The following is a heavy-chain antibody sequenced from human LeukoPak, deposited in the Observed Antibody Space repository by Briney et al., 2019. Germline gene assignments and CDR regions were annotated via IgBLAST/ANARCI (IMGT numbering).Heavy chain of an antibody. CDR3: AREAVAGSFDY. CDR1: GFTFSSYS. CDR2: IYSGGST. Sequence: GGSLRLSCAASGFTFSSYSMNWVRQAPGKGLEWVSVIYSGGSTYYADSVKGRFTISRDNSKNTLYLQMNSLRAEDTAVYYCAREAVAGSFDYWGQGTLVTVSS. D-gene: IGHD6-19*01. J-gene: IGHJ4*02. V-gene: IGHV3-53*01.